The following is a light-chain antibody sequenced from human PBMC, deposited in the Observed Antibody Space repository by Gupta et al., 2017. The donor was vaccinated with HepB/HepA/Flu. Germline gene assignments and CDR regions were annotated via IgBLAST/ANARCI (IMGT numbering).Light chain of an antibody. CDR1: CSDVGGDDY. J-gene: IGLJ2*01. V-gene: IGLV2-14*01. CDR2: EVS. CDR3: SSYTTSTTVV. Sequence: QSALTQPASVSGSPGQPLTITCTGTCSDVGGDDYVSWYQHHPGKAPKLMIYEVSNRPSGVSNRFSGSKTGNTASLTISGLQAEDEADYYCSSYTTSTTVVFGGGTKLTVL.